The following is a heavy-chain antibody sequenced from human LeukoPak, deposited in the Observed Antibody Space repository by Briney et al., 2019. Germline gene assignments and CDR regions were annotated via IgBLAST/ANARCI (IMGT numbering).Heavy chain of an antibody. CDR3: ASLRIAAAGTGWFDP. V-gene: IGHV4-61*02. J-gene: IGHJ5*02. CDR1: GASVSTTAYF. CDR2: IYASGNT. Sequence: SETLSLTCSVSGASVSTTAYFWNWIRQPAGKGLEWIGRIYASGNTHYNPSLKSRVTMSLDTSKNQFSLNMNSVTAADSAVYYCASLRIAAAGTGWFDPWGQGTLVTVSS. D-gene: IGHD6-13*01.